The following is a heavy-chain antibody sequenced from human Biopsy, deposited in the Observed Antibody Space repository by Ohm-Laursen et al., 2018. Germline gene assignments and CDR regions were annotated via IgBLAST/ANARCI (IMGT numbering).Heavy chain of an antibody. D-gene: IGHD4-23*01. CDR1: GGSFTGYY. CDR2: TSYTGYT. J-gene: IGHJ4*02. V-gene: IGHV4-59*01. CDR3: ARGSNDFGGLYFPR. Sequence: GTLSRTCTVSGGSFTGYYWSWIRQPPGNGLEWIGHTSYTGYTSYNASLKSRVTISVDTSRNHFSLRLSSLTAADTAVYYCARGSNDFGGLYFPRWGQGTLLTVSS.